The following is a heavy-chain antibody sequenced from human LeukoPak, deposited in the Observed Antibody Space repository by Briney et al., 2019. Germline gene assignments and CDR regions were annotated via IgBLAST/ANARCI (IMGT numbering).Heavy chain of an antibody. CDR3: ARGYDLLTGYLYYFDY. CDR1: GFTFSSYA. Sequence: GGSLRLSCAASGFTFSSYAMHWVRQAPGKGLEWVAVISYDGTNKYYADSVKGRFTISRDNSKNTLYLQMNSLRAEDTAVFYCARGYDLLTGYLYYFDYWGQGTLVTASS. D-gene: IGHD3-9*01. J-gene: IGHJ4*02. V-gene: IGHV3-30*01. CDR2: ISYDGTNK.